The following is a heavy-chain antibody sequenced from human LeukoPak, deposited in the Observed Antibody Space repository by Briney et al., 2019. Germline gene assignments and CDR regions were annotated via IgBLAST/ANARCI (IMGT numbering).Heavy chain of an antibody. CDR1: GFTFSSYS. CDR3: ARVSPKLRYFDWSFDY. J-gene: IGHJ4*02. Sequence: GSLRLSCAASGFTFSSYSMNWVRQAPGKGLEWIGSIYHSGSTYYNPSLKSRVTISVDTSKNQFSLKLSSVTAADTAVYYCARVSPKLRYFDWSFDYWGQGTLVTVSS. D-gene: IGHD3-9*01. CDR2: IYHSGST. V-gene: IGHV4-38-2*01.